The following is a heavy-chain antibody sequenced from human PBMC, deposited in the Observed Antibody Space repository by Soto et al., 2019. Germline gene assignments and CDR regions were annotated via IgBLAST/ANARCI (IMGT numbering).Heavy chain of an antibody. V-gene: IGHV1-3*01. Sequence: SVKVSSKARGYTITSYSMHWARQAPGQRLEWMGWINAGNGNTKYSQKFQGRVTITRDTSASTAYMELSSLRSEDTAVYYCARELVPAAILWFDPWGQGTLVTVSS. CDR3: ARELVPAAILWFDP. D-gene: IGHD2-2*01. CDR1: GYTITSYS. CDR2: INAGNGNT. J-gene: IGHJ5*02.